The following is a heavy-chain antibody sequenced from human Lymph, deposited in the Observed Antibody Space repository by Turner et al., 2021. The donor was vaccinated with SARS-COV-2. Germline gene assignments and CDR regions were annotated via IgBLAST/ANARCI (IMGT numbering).Heavy chain of an antibody. CDR1: GGSISSSSYY. CDR2: SSYSGST. Sequence: QLQLQESGPGLVKPSETLSLTCTVSGGSISSSSYYWGWTRQPPGKGLEWIGSSSYSGSTYYNPSLKSRVTISVDTSKNHFSLKLSSVTAADTALYYCAIRRWLRGPIDYWGQGTLVTVSS. D-gene: IGHD5-12*01. CDR3: AIRRWLRGPIDY. V-gene: IGHV4-39*02. J-gene: IGHJ4*02.